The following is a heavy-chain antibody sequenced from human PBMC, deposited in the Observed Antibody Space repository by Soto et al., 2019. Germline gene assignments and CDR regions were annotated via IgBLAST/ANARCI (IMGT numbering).Heavy chain of an antibody. Sequence: WKGPGNRLRNWSRRWLQQEPGQGLEWMGWMNPRSGGTKYAQAFQDRVTMTRDASISTAYMEVTSLRHGDTAVYFCARSDASTSYPLDLWGPATLVTVSS. CDR1: GNRLRNWS. CDR2: MNPRSGGT. CDR3: ARSDASTSYPLDL. D-gene: IGHD2-2*01. V-gene: IGHV1-2*02. J-gene: IGHJ5*02.